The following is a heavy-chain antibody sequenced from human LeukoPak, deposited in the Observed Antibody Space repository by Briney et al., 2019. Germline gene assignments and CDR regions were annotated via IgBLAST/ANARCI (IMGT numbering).Heavy chain of an antibody. CDR3: ATKTYCGGDRYSGLDH. D-gene: IGHD2-21*02. J-gene: IGHJ4*02. V-gene: IGHV3-33*01. CDR2: IWYDGSDK. Sequence: SGGSLRLSCAASGFTFSSFGIHWVRQPPGKGLEWVAVIWYDGSDKYYADSVRGRFTISRDNSKNTVFLQMNSLRAEDTAVYFCATKTYCGGDRYSGLDHWGQGTLVTVPS. CDR1: GFTFSSFG.